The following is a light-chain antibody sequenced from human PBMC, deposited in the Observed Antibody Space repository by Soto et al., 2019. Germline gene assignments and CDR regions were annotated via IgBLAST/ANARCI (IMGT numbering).Light chain of an antibody. J-gene: IGKJ1*01. CDR2: DAS. V-gene: IGKV3-20*01. CDR3: QQYGSSPET. Sequence: EIVLTQSPATLSVSPGESATLSCRASQSVSSNLAWYQQKPGQAPRLLIYDASNRATGIPARFSGSGSGTDFTLTISSLEPEDFAVYYCQQYGSSPETFGQGTKVEIK. CDR1: QSVSSN.